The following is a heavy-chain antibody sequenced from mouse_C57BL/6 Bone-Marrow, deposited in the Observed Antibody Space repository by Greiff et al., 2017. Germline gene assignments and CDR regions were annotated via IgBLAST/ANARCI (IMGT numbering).Heavy chain of an antibody. D-gene: IGHD1-1*01. CDR3: ATITTVVGSYWYFDV. CDR2: IDPSDSYT. V-gene: IGHV1-69*01. CDR1: GYTFTSYW. J-gene: IGHJ1*03. Sequence: QVQLQQSGAELVMPGASVKLSCKASGYTFTSYWMHWVKQRPGQGLEWIGEIDPSDSYTNYNQKFKGKSTLTVDKSSSTAYMQLSSLTSEDSAVYYCATITTVVGSYWYFDVWGTGTTVTVSS.